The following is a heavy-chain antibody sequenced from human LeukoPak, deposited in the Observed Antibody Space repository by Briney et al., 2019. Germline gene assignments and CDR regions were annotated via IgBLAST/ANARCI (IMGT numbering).Heavy chain of an antibody. CDR1: GFTFSSYE. CDR2: ISSSGSTI. V-gene: IGHV3-48*03. Sequence: GGSLRLSCAASGFTFSSYEMNWVRQAPGKGLEWVSYISSSGSTIYYADSVKGRFTISRDNAKNSLYLQMNSLRAEDTAVYYCARGGYYLGWFDPWGQGTLVTVSS. J-gene: IGHJ5*02. D-gene: IGHD3-16*01. CDR3: ARGGYYLGWFDP.